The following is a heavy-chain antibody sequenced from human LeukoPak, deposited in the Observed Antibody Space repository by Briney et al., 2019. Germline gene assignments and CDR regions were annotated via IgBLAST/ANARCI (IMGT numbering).Heavy chain of an antibody. J-gene: IGHJ6*02. CDR3: AKDSHYYYYGMDV. Sequence: GRSLRLSCAASGFTFCSYGMHWVRQAPGKGLEWVAVISYDGSNKYYADSVKGRFTISRDNSKNTLYLQMNSLRAEDTAVYYCAKDSHYYYYGMDVWGQGTTVTVSS. CDR1: GFTFCSYG. V-gene: IGHV3-30*18. CDR2: ISYDGSNK.